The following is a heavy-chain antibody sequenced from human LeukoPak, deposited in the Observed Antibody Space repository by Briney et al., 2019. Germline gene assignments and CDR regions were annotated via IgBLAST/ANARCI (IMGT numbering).Heavy chain of an antibody. CDR1: GYTFTDYY. CDR2: INRNNGGT. Sequence: ASVKVSCKASGYTFTDYYIHWVRQAPGQGLEWMGWINRNNGGTKYAHKFQNRVTMTRDTSISTAYMELSRLRSDDTAVYYCASGYCSGTSCYVGWIDPWGQGTLVTVSS. D-gene: IGHD2-2*03. J-gene: IGHJ5*02. V-gene: IGHV1-2*07. CDR3: ASGYCSGTSCYVGWIDP.